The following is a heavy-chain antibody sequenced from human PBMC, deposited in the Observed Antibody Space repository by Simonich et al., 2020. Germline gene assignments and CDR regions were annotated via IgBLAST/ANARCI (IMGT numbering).Heavy chain of an antibody. Sequence: EVQLVESGGGLIQPGGSLRLSCAASGFTVSSNYMSWVRQAPGKGLGWVSVIDRGGSKDSADSVKGRFTISRDNSKNTLYLQINSLRAEDTAVYYCARWTATGYYFDYWGQGTLVTVSS. J-gene: IGHJ4*02. CDR1: GFTVSSNY. CDR2: IDRGGSK. D-gene: IGHD1-1*01. CDR3: ARWTATGYYFDY. V-gene: IGHV3-53*01.